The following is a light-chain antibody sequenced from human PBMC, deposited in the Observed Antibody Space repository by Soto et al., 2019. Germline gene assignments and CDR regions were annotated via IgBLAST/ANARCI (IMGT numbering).Light chain of an antibody. Sequence: QSALTQPASVSGSPGQSITISCTGTSSDVGGYNYVSWYQQHPGKAPKLMIYDVSNRPSGASNRFSGSKSGNTASLTISGLQADDEADYYCSSYTSTSTLEVVFGGGTQLTVL. V-gene: IGLV2-14*01. CDR1: SSDVGGYNY. CDR3: SSYTSTSTLEVV. J-gene: IGLJ2*01. CDR2: DVS.